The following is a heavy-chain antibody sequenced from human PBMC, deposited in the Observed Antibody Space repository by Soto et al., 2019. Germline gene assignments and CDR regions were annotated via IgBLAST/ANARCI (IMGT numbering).Heavy chain of an antibody. J-gene: IGHJ4*02. Sequence: GGSLRLSCAASRFTFSSYSMNWVRQAPGKGLEWVSYISSSSSTIYYADSVKGRFTISRDNAKNSLYLQMNSLRAEDTAVYYCARVTSSWKFDYWGQGTLVTVSS. CDR1: RFTFSSYS. D-gene: IGHD6-13*01. CDR2: ISSSSSTI. CDR3: ARVTSSWKFDY. V-gene: IGHV3-48*01.